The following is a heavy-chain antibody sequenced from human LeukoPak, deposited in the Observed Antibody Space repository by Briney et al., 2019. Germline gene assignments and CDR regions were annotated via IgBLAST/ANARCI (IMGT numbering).Heavy chain of an antibody. D-gene: IGHD2-15*01. CDR2: INGSSSDT. CDR1: GFTFSDYY. V-gene: IGHV3-11*03. Sequence: PGGSLTLSCAASGFTFSDYYMTWIRQAPGRGLEWISYINGSSSDTNYADSVRGRFTISRDKAKHSLYLLMNSLRVEDTAVYYCARRGTTYCTVDSCHPNWFDPWGQGTLVTVSS. J-gene: IGHJ5*02. CDR3: ARRGTTYCTVDSCHPNWFDP.